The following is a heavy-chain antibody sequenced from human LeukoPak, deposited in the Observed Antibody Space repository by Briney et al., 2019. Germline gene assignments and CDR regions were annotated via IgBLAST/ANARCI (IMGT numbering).Heavy chain of an antibody. CDR2: ISSSSSSI. CDR3: ARASKYYYDSSGYPLDY. Sequence: GGSLRLSCAASRFTFSSYSMIWVRQAPGKGLEWVSSISSSSSSIYYADSAKGRFTISRDNAKNSLYLQMNSLRAEDTAVYYCARASKYYYDSSGYPLDYWGQGTLVTVSS. J-gene: IGHJ4*02. D-gene: IGHD3-22*01. CDR1: RFTFSSYS. V-gene: IGHV3-21*01.